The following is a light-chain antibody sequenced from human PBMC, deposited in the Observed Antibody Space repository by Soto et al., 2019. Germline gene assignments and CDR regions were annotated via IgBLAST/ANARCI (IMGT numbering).Light chain of an antibody. CDR2: EVS. CDR1: SSDVGSYNL. Sequence: QSVLTQPASVSGSPGQSSTISCTRTSSDVGSYNLVSWFQQHPGKAPKLIIYEVSKRPSGLSNRFSGSKSGNTASLTISGLQAEDEADYYCCSYAGGSTSNYVFGTGTKVTVL. J-gene: IGLJ1*01. CDR3: CSYAGGSTSNYV. V-gene: IGLV2-23*02.